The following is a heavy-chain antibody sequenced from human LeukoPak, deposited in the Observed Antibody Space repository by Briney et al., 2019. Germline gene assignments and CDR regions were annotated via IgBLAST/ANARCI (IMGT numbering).Heavy chain of an antibody. CDR3: AKGRRGSYSHFDY. CDR2: IRYDGSNK. D-gene: IGHD1-26*01. CDR1: GFTFSSYG. Sequence: PGGSLRLSCAASGFTFSSYGMHWVRQAPGKGLEWVAFIRYDGSNKYYADSVKGRFTISRDNSKNTLCLQMNSLRAEDTAVYYCAKGRRGSYSHFDYWGQGTLVTVSS. J-gene: IGHJ4*02. V-gene: IGHV3-30*02.